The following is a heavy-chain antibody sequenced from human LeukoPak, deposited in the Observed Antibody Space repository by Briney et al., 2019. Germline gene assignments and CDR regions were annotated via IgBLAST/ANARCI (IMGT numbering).Heavy chain of an antibody. V-gene: IGHV3-23*01. CDR1: GLTFSTYA. J-gene: IGHJ4*02. D-gene: IGHD3-22*01. Sequence: GGSLRLSCAVSGLTFSTYAMTWVRQAPGKGLEWVSAICANGGCPFYADSVKGRFTISRDNSKNTVYLQMNSLRPEDTAVYYCAKDHSNFDSSGHRYFDYWGQGTLVTVSS. CDR3: AKDHSNFDSSGHRYFDY. CDR2: ICANGGCP.